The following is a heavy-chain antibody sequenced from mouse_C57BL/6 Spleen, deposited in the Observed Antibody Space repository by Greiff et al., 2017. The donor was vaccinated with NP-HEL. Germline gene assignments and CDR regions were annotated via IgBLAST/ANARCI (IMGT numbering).Heavy chain of an antibody. CDR3: AMMDYGSSSGAMDY. D-gene: IGHD1-1*01. Sequence: QVQLQQPGAELVMPGASVKLSCKASGYTFTSYWMHWVKQRPGQGLEWIGEIDPSDSYTNYNQKFKGTSTLTVDKSSSTAYMQLSSLTSEDSAVYYWAMMDYGSSSGAMDYWGQGTSVTVSS. CDR2: IDPSDSYT. V-gene: IGHV1-69*01. CDR1: GYTFTSYW. J-gene: IGHJ4*01.